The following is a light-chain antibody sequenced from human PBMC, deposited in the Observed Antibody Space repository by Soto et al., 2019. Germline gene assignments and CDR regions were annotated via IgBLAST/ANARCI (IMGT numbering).Light chain of an antibody. CDR2: LNSDGSH. Sequence: QSVLTQSPSASASLGASVNLTCTRSSGHSSYAIAWHQQQPEKGPRYLMKLNSDGSHSRGDGIPDRFSGSSSGAERYLTISSLQSEDAADYYCQTWGTGIHVFGTGTKVTVL. CDR3: QTWGTGIHV. V-gene: IGLV4-69*01. J-gene: IGLJ1*01. CDR1: SGHSSYA.